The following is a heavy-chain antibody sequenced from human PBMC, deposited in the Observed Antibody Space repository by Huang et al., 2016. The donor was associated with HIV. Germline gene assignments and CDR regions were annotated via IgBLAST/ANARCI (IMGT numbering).Heavy chain of an antibody. CDR2: ISYDGSNK. CDR3: ALKGDSSGWEYFRH. Sequence: QVQLVESGGGVVQPGRSLRLSCAASGLIFSNYGLHWVRQGPGKGLEWVALISYDGSNKYYTDSVKGRFSISRDNSKNTLYLQMNSLRAEDTAVYYCALKGDSSGWEYFRHWGQGTLVTVSS. CDR1: GLIFSNYG. V-gene: IGHV3-30*03. J-gene: IGHJ1*01. D-gene: IGHD6-19*01.